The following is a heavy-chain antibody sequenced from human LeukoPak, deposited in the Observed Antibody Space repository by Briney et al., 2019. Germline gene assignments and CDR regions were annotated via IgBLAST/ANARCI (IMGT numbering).Heavy chain of an antibody. CDR3: AKEVYDFWSGYRDHYYMDV. D-gene: IGHD3-3*01. Sequence: GGSLRLSCAASGFTFSSYGMHWVRQAPGKGLEWVAFIRYDGSNKYYADSVKGRFTISRDNSKNTLYVQMNSLRAEDTAVYYCAKEVYDFWSGYRDHYYMDVWGKGTTVTVSS. CDR2: IRYDGSNK. CDR1: GFTFSSYG. V-gene: IGHV3-30*02. J-gene: IGHJ6*03.